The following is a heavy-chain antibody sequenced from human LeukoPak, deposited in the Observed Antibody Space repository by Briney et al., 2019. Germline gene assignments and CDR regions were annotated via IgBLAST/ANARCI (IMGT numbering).Heavy chain of an antibody. CDR2: INPNSGGT. J-gene: IGHJ4*02. D-gene: IGHD1-26*01. V-gene: IGHV1-2*02. CDR3: ARVIIGGSSSHHYFDY. Sequence: GASVKVSCKASGYTFTGYYMHWVRQAPGQGLEWMGWINPNSGGTNYAQKFQGRVTTTRDTSISTAYMELSRLRSDDTAVYYCARVIIGGSSSHHYFDYWGQGTLVTVSS. CDR1: GYTFTGYY.